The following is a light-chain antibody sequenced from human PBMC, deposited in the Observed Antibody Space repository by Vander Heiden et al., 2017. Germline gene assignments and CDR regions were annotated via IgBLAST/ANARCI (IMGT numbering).Light chain of an antibody. Sequence: DIVLTQSPGTLSLPPGERATLSCRASQSVSSSYLAWYQQKPGQAPRLLIYGASYRATGIPDRFSGSGSGTDFTLTISRLEPEDFAVYYCQQYGSSAYTFGQGTQLEIK. V-gene: IGKV3-20*01. CDR2: GAS. J-gene: IGKJ2*01. CDR1: QSVSSSY. CDR3: QQYGSSAYT.